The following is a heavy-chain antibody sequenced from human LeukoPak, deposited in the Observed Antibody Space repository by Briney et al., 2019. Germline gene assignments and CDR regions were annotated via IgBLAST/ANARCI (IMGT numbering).Heavy chain of an antibody. Sequence: SETLSLTCAVYGESFSGFYWSWIRQPPGKGLEWIGEINHSGSTNYNPSLKSRVTISVGTSKNQFSLKLNSVTAADTAVFYCARGGFGSGWSYFDYWGQGTLVTVSS. CDR1: GESFSGFY. CDR3: ARGGFGSGWSYFDY. D-gene: IGHD6-19*01. V-gene: IGHV4-34*01. J-gene: IGHJ4*02. CDR2: INHSGST.